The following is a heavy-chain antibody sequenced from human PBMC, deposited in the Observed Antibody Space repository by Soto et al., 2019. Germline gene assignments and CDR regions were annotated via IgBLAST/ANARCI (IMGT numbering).Heavy chain of an antibody. D-gene: IGHD3-10*01. V-gene: IGHV3-21*01. CDR3: ARWRTHSITMVRGASMDV. J-gene: IGHJ6*02. Sequence: VQLVESGGGLVKPGGSLRLSCAASGFTFSSYSMNWVRQAPGKGLEWVSSISSSSSYIYYADSVKGRFTISRDNAKNSLYLQMNSLRAEDTAVYYCARWRTHSITMVRGASMDVWGQGTTVTVSS. CDR1: GFTFSSYS. CDR2: ISSSSSYI.